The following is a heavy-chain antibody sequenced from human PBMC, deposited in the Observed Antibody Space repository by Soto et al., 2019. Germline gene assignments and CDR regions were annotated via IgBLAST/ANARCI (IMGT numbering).Heavy chain of an antibody. CDR3: ARDHRDYYYGMDV. D-gene: IGHD3-10*01. V-gene: IGHV1-2*04. J-gene: IGHJ6*02. Sequence: SVKVSCKASGYTFTGYYMHWVRQAPGQGLEWMGWINPNSGGTNYAQKFQGWVTMTRDTSISTAYMELSRLRSDDTAVYHCARDHRDYYYGMDVWGQGTTVTVS. CDR1: GYTFTGYY. CDR2: INPNSGGT.